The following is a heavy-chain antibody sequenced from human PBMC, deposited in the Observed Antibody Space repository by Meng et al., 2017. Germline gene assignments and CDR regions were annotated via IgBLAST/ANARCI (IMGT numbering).Heavy chain of an antibody. CDR2: IIPIFGTA. Sequence: GQLGECGAEVKKPGSSVKVSCKASGGTFSSYAISWVRQAPGQGLEWMGGIIPIFGTANYAQKFQGRVTITADKSTSTAYMELSSLRSEDTAVYYCARYVAVAGVDYWGQGTLVTVSS. CDR3: ARYVAVAGVDY. CDR1: GGTFSSYA. D-gene: IGHD6-19*01. J-gene: IGHJ4*02. V-gene: IGHV1-69*06.